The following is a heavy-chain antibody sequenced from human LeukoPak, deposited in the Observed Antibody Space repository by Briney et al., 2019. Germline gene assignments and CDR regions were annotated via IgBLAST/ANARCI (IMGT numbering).Heavy chain of an antibody. D-gene: IGHD3-16*02. V-gene: IGHV3-53*01. J-gene: IGHJ4*02. Sequence: PGGSLRLSCAASGFNVSSNYMSWVRPAPGKGLEWVSVIYSGGSTYYADSVKGRFTLSRDNSKNTLYLQMNSLRAEDTAVYYCAKELRLGELSLWGQGTLVIVSS. CDR2: IYSGGST. CDR1: GFNVSSNY. CDR3: AKELRLGELSL.